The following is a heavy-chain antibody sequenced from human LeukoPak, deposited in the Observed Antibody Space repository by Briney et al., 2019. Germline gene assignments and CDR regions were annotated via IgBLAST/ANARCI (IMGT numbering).Heavy chain of an antibody. J-gene: IGHJ4*02. Sequence: PSETLSLTCTVSGGSISSYYWSWIRQPPGKGLEWIGYIYYSGSTNYNPSLKSRVTISVDTSKNQFSLKLSSVTAADTAVYYCARQVDGDNYYFDYWGQGTLVTVSS. CDR3: ARQVDGDNYYFDY. D-gene: IGHD4-17*01. V-gene: IGHV4-59*08. CDR2: IYYSGST. CDR1: GGSISSYY.